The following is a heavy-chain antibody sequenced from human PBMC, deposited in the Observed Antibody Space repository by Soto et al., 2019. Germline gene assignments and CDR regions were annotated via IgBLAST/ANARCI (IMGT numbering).Heavy chain of an antibody. J-gene: IGHJ4*02. CDR3: AAFRIEGTIYYFDY. CDR2: IPSSSTTS. Sequence: PGGSLRLSCAASGFTFSAYAMTWFRQAPGKGLEWVSTIPSSSTTSYYADSVKGRFTISRDNSKKTLFLQMNSLRAEDTAVYYCAAFRIEGTIYYFDYWGQGTLVTVSS. D-gene: IGHD3-3*01. V-gene: IGHV3-23*01. CDR1: GFTFSAYA.